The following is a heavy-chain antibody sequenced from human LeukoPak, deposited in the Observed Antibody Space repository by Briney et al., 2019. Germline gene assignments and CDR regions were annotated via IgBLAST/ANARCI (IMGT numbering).Heavy chain of an antibody. CDR1: GYSLSSAYH. V-gene: IGHV4-38-2*01. CDR2: IYHSGST. Sequence: PSETLSLTRAVSGYSLSSAYHWAWIRQPPGKGLELIGSIYHSGSTYYNPSLKNRVTISVDTSKNQFSLKLSSVTAADTAVYYCGRVGGYDKGSYFDYWGQGTLVTVSS. J-gene: IGHJ4*02. CDR3: GRVGGYDKGSYFDY. D-gene: IGHD5-12*01.